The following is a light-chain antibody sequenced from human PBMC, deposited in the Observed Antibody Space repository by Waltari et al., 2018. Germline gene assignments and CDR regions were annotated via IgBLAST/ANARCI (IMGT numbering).Light chain of an antibody. Sequence: DIVMTQSPDSLAVSLGERATINCKSSQSVLYSSNNKNYLAWYQQKPGQPPKLLIYWASTRESGVPDRFSGSGSGTDFTLTISGLQAEDVAVYYCQQYHTTPYTFGQGTKLEIK. J-gene: IGKJ2*01. CDR3: QQYHTTPYT. CDR1: QSVLYSSNNKNY. V-gene: IGKV4-1*01. CDR2: WAS.